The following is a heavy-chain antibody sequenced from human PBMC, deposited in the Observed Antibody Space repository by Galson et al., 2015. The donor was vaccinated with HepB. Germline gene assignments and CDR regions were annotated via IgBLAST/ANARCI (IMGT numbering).Heavy chain of an antibody. CDR3: ASTNIAAQNRIYYYYMDV. V-gene: IGHV1-69*13. J-gene: IGHJ6*03. CDR2: IIPIFGTA. CDR1: GGTFSSYT. D-gene: IGHD6-6*01. Sequence: VKVSCKASGGTFSSYTISWVRQAPGQGLEWMGGIIPIFGTANYAQKFQGRVTITADESTSTAYMELSSLRSEDTAVYYCASTNIAAQNRIYYYYMDVWGKGTTVTVSS.